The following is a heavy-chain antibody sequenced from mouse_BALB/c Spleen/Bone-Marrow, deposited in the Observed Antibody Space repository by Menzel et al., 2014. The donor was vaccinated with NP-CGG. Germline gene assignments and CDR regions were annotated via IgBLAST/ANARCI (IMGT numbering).Heavy chain of an antibody. CDR1: GFAFSSYW. Sequence: VGQVESRAERVGHGSSVTISCKSSGFAFSSYWMHWVKQRPGPGLEWIGQIYPGDGATNYDGKFKGKATLTAAKSSXTAYMQPSSLTSEDSAVYFCARQYVNYLDYWGQGTTRTGSS. CDR2: IYPGDGAT. CDR3: ARQYVNYLDY. D-gene: IGHD2-10*02. V-gene: IGHV1-80*01. J-gene: IGHJ2*01.